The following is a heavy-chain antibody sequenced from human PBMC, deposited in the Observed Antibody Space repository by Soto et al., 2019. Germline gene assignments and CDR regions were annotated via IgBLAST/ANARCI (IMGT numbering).Heavy chain of an antibody. CDR3: AGDATGDSWFDP. V-gene: IGHV1-3*01. Sequence: ASVKVSCKASGYTFTSYAMHWVRQAPGQRLEWMGWINAGNGNTKYSQKFQGRVTITREASASPAYMELSSLRSEDTAMYYCAGDATGDSWFDPWGQGTLVTVSS. J-gene: IGHJ5*02. CDR2: INAGNGNT. D-gene: IGHD7-27*01. CDR1: GYTFTSYA.